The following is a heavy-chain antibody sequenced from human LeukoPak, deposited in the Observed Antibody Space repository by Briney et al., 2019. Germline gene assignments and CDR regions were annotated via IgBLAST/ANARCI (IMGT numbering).Heavy chain of an antibody. V-gene: IGHV1-69*13. J-gene: IGHJ4*02. Sequence: SVTVSCTASGGTFSSYAISWVRQAPGQGLEWMGGIIPIFGTANYAQKFQGRVTITADESTSTAYMELSSLRSEDTAVYYCARDQYYYDSSGYYPFDYWGQGTLVTVSS. CDR2: IIPIFGTA. CDR1: GGTFSSYA. D-gene: IGHD3-22*01. CDR3: ARDQYYYDSSGYYPFDY.